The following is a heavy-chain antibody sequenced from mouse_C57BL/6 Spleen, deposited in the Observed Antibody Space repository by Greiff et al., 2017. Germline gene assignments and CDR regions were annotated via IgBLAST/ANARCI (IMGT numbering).Heavy chain of an antibody. CDR1: GYTFTSYW. CDR2: IHPSDSDT. Sequence: QVQLQQPGAELVKPGASVKVSCKASGYTFTSYWMHWVKQRPGQGLEWIGRIHPSDSDTTYNPKFKGKATLTVDKSSSTAYMQLSRLPSEDSAVYYCAIITTVEATLDYWGQGTTLTVSS. CDR3: AIITTVEATLDY. J-gene: IGHJ2*01. D-gene: IGHD1-1*01. V-gene: IGHV1-74*01.